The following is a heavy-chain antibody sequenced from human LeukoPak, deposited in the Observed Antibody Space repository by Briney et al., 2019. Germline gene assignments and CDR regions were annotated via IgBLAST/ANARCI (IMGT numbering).Heavy chain of an antibody. J-gene: IGHJ4*02. CDR3: ARAPGVMTAFDY. CDR2: IYYNGIT. Sequence: SESLSLTCAVSGGSISNYYWSWIRQPPGKGLEWIAFIYYNGITNYNPSLRSRVTISVETSKNQFSLKVSSVTAADTAVYYCARAPGVMTAFDYWGQGALVTVSS. CDR1: GGSISNYY. V-gene: IGHV4-59*01. D-gene: IGHD2-21*02.